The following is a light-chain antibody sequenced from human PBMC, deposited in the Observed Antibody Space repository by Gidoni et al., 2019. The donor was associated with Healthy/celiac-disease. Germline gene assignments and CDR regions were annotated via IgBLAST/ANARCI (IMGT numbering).Light chain of an antibody. CDR3: CSYAGSSTFVV. CDR1: SSDVGSYNL. V-gene: IGLV2-23*02. Sequence: SALPQPPSVSGSPGQSTTISCTGTSSDVGSYNLVSWYQQHPGKAPKLMIYEVSKRPSGVSNRFSGSKSGNTASLTISGLQAEDEADYYCCSYAGSSTFVVFGTGTKVTVL. J-gene: IGLJ1*01. CDR2: EVS.